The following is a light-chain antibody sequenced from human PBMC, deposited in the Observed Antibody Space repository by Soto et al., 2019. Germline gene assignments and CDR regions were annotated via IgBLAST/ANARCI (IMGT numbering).Light chain of an antibody. CDR1: QSVSSY. V-gene: IGKV1-39*01. CDR2: AAS. J-gene: IGKJ1*01. Sequence: MNKSPASFSASVGERATVTCRASQSVSSYLNWYQQKPGKAPKLLIYAASTLQSGVPSRFSGSGSGTEFTLTITSLQPEDFAPYHCQQTNYLPRTFGQLTKADIK. CDR3: QQTNYLPRT.